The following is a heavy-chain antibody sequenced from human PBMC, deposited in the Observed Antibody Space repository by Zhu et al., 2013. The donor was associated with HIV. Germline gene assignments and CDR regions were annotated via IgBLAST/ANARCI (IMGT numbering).Heavy chain of an antibody. CDR3: ARDPRGVVVVAAPYFDY. Sequence: QVQLVQSGAEVKKAGASVKVSCKASGYTFTRYGISWVRQAPGQRLEWMGIINPSGGSTTYAQKFQGRVTMTRDTSTSTVYMELSSLRSEDTAVYYCARDPRGVVVVAAPYFDYWGQGTLVTVSS. D-gene: IGHD2-15*01. J-gene: IGHJ4*02. CDR1: GYTFTRYG. CDR2: INPSGGST. V-gene: IGHV1-46*01.